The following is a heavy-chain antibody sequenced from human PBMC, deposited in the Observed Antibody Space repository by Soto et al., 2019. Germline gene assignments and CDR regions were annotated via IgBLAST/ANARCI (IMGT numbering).Heavy chain of an antibody. V-gene: IGHV4-30-4*01. D-gene: IGHD5-12*01. Sequence: QVQLRESGPGLVKPSQTLSLTCSVSGASVAGGSYYWSWVRQPPGKGLEWIGYIPSRGRPFYNPSLTSRGSIPAETSKNQLSLQLTSVTAADTAVYYCARDTDSGYDFGLWGQGTLVTVAS. CDR3: ARDTDSGYDFGL. J-gene: IGHJ1*01. CDR2: IPSRGRP. CDR1: GASVAGGSYY.